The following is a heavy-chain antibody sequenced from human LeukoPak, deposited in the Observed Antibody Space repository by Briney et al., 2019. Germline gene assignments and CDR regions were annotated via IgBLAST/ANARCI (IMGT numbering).Heavy chain of an antibody. Sequence: SETLSLTCAVYGGSFSGHYWSWIRQPPGKRLEWIGEINHSGSTNYNPSLKSRVTISVDTSKNQFSLKLSSVTAADTAVYYCAREKDSGFDYWGQGTLVTVSS. CDR1: GGSFSGHY. CDR3: AREKDSGFDY. J-gene: IGHJ4*02. CDR2: INHSGST. D-gene: IGHD6-19*01. V-gene: IGHV4-34*01.